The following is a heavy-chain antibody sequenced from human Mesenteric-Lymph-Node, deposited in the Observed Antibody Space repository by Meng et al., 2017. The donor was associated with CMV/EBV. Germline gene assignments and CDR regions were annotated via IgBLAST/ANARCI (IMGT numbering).Heavy chain of an antibody. CDR2: IKQDGSEK. CDR1: GFTFSSYE. V-gene: IGHV3-7*01. J-gene: IGHJ6*02. Sequence: GESLKISCAASGFTFSSYEMNWVRQAPGKGLEWVANIKQDGSEKYYVDSVKGRFTISRDNAKNSLYLQMNSLRAEDTAVYYCARKGAAMEPFYYYYGMDVWGQGTTVTVSS. CDR3: ARKGAAMEPFYYYYGMDV. D-gene: IGHD5-18*01.